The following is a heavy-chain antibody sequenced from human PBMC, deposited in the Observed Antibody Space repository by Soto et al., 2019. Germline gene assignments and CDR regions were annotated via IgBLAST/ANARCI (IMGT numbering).Heavy chain of an antibody. V-gene: IGHV3-23*01. CDR1: GFTFSHYA. CDR2: IIAGGGDT. J-gene: IGHJ4*02. D-gene: IGHD3-10*01. CDR3: AKKYSYDAGTYLYHFDC. Sequence: EMQLLESGGGLVQPGGSLRLSCAASGFTFSHYAMSWVRQAPGEGLEWVSTIIAGGGDTYYAESVKGRFTISRENSKNTLYMQMNSLRAEDTALYYWAKKYSYDAGTYLYHFDCWGQGTLVTVSS.